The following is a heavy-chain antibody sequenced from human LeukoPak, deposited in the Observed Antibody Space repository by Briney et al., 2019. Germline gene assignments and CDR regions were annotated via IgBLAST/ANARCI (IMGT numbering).Heavy chain of an antibody. CDR3: ARDFKVSGAEPDTFDI. CDR2: IYSRGTT. J-gene: IGHJ3*02. D-gene: IGHD3-3*01. Sequence: GGSLRLYCAASGFTVSGNDMSWVRQAPGMWPEWLSSIYSRGTTYYADSVEGRFTISRDNSKNKLFLQMDSLRPEDTAVYYCARDFKVSGAEPDTFDIWGQGTMVTVS. V-gene: IGHV3-66*03. CDR1: GFTVSGND.